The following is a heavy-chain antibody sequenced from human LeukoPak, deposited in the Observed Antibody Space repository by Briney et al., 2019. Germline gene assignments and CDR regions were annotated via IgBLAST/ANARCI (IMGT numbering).Heavy chain of an antibody. D-gene: IGHD6-19*01. CDR1: GYTFRNYG. J-gene: IGHJ5*02. CDR2: ISPYNGNT. CDR3: TRGGSSGPEGWFDP. V-gene: IGHV1-18*01. Sequence: ASVKVSCKAPGYTFRNYGITRVRQAPGQGLEWMGWISPYNGNTRYAQKVQGRVTMTTDTSTSTAYMELRSLRSDDTAVYYCTRGGSSGPEGWFDPWAQGTLVTVSS.